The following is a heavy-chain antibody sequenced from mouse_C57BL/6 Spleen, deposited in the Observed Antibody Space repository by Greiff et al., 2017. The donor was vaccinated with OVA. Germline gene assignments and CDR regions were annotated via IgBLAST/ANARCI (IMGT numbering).Heavy chain of an antibody. V-gene: IGHV1-4*01. CDR3: ARKGGAMDY. J-gene: IGHJ4*01. CDR1: GYTFTSYT. Sequence: QVQLKESGAELARPGASVKMSCKASGYTFTSYTMHWVKQRPGKGLEWIGYINTSSGSTKYNQKFKDKATLTADKSSSTAYMQLSSLTSEDSAVYYCARKGGAMDYWGQGTSVTVSS. CDR2: INTSSGST.